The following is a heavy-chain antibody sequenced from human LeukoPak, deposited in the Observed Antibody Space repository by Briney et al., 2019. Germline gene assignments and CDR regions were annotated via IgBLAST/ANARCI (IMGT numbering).Heavy chain of an antibody. V-gene: IGHV3-7*01. Sequence: AGGPLGLSCVASGITFRNYWMSWVRQAPGKGLEWVANINPDGSEKNYAQSVKGRFTISRDNAKNSVSLQMNSLRGEDTAVYYCATEPGIGYAFDIWGQGTRVTVSS. J-gene: IGHJ3*02. CDR1: GITFRNYW. CDR2: INPDGSEK. D-gene: IGHD3-10*01. CDR3: ATEPGIGYAFDI.